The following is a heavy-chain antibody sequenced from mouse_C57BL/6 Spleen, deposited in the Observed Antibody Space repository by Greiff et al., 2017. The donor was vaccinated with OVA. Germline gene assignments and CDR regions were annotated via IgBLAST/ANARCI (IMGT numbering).Heavy chain of an antibody. J-gene: IGHJ4*01. V-gene: IGHV2-2*01. CDR3: SRDCYSSAMDY. D-gene: IGHD2-3*01. CDR2: IWSGGST. Sequence: QVQLQQSGPGLVQPSQSLSITCTVSGFSLTSYGVHWVRQSPGKGLEWLGVIWSGGSTDYNAAFISRMSISQENFKSHVFFTINSLHDAATAIYYCSRDCYSSAMDYWGPGPSVTVSS. CDR1: GFSLTSYG.